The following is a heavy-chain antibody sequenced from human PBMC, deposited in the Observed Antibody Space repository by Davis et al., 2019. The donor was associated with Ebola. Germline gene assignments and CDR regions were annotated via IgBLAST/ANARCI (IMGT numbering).Heavy chain of an antibody. D-gene: IGHD2-21*02. V-gene: IGHV3-64*01. CDR3: ARGGVVTASPAGY. Sequence: PGGSLRLSCAASGLTFSSYAMHWVRQAPGKGLEYVSAISSNGGSTYYANSVKGRFTISRDNSKNTLYLQMGSLRAEDMAVYYCARGGVVTASPAGYWGQGTLVTVSS. J-gene: IGHJ4*02. CDR2: ISSNGGST. CDR1: GLTFSSYA.